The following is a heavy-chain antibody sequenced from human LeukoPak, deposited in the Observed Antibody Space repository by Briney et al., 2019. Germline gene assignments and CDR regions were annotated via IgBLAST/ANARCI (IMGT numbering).Heavy chain of an antibody. Sequence: SETLSLTCAVYGGSFSGYYWSWIRQPPGKGLEWIGEINHSGSTNYNPSLKSRVTISVDTSKNQFSLKLSSVTAADTAVYYCAGRDYYDSTGYWNCWGQGILVTVSS. CDR2: INHSGST. CDR1: GGSFSGYY. CDR3: AGRDYYDSTGYWNC. V-gene: IGHV4-34*01. D-gene: IGHD3-22*01. J-gene: IGHJ4*02.